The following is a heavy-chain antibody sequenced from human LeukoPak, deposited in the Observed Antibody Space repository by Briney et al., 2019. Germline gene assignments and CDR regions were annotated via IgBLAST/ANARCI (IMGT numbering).Heavy chain of an antibody. J-gene: IGHJ4*02. D-gene: IGHD1-26*01. CDR3: AKDLRYSGSYLFDC. CDR1: GFTFSSYG. Sequence: PGGSLRLSCAASGFTFSSYGMHWVRQAPGKGLEWVAVIWYDGSNKYYADSVKGRFTISRDNAKNSLYLQMNSLRDEDTALYYCAKDLRYSGSYLFDCWGQGTLVTVSS. CDR2: IWYDGSNK. V-gene: IGHV3-33*03.